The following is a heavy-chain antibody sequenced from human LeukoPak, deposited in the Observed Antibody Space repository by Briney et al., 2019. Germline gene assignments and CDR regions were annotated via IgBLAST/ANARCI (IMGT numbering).Heavy chain of an antibody. Sequence: SETLSLTCTVSGGSFTSYFWGWVRQPPGEGLEWIGYIYYSGSTNYNPSLKSRVTISVDTSKNQFSLKLSSVTAADTAVYYCARVVRYCSSTSCSFFDYWGQGTLVTVSS. CDR2: IYYSGST. J-gene: IGHJ4*02. V-gene: IGHV4-59*01. CDR1: GGSFTSYF. CDR3: ARVVRYCSSTSCSFFDY. D-gene: IGHD2-2*01.